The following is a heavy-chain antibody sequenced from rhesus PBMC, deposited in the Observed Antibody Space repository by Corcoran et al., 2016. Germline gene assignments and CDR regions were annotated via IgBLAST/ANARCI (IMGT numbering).Heavy chain of an antibody. Sequence: QVQLQESGPGLVKTSETMSLTCAVSGGSISSSNWWSWLRQPPGKGLEWSGYISGSSGSTYYNPSLKSRVTISTDTSKNQFSLKLSSVTAADTAVYYCARDPMRWDAFDFWGQGLRVTVSS. CDR2: ISGSSGST. J-gene: IGHJ3*01. CDR1: GGSISSSNW. V-gene: IGHV4-65*01. CDR3: ARDPMRWDAFDF. D-gene: IGHD2-39*02.